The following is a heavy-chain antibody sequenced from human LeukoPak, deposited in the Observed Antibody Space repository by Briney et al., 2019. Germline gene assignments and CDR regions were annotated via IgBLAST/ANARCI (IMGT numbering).Heavy chain of an antibody. Sequence: GGSLRLSYAASGFTFSSYWMGWVRQAPGKGLEWVANIKQDGSEKYYVDSVKGRFTISRDNAKNSLYLQMNSLRAEDTAVYYCARNMITFGGVIHYRGQGTLVTVSS. D-gene: IGHD3-16*01. J-gene: IGHJ4*02. CDR3: ARNMITFGGVIHY. CDR2: IKQDGSEK. V-gene: IGHV3-7*03. CDR1: GFTFSSYW.